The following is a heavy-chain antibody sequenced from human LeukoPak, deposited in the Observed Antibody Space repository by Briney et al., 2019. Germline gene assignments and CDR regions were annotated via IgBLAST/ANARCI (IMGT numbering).Heavy chain of an antibody. CDR3: ARRYYDSQGWFDP. CDR1: GGSISSSNW. J-gene: IGHJ5*02. CDR2: IYHSGST. D-gene: IGHD3-3*01. V-gene: IGHV4-4*02. Sequence: SETLSLTCAVSGGSISSSNWWSWVRQPPGKGLEWIGEIYHSGSTNYNPSLKSRVTISVDKSKNQFSLKLSSVTAADTAVYYCARRYYDSQGWFDPWGQGTLVTVSS.